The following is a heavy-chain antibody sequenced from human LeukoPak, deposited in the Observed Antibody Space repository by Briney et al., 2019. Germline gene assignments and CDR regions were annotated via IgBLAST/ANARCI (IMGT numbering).Heavy chain of an antibody. CDR1: GGSISSSSYY. CDR2: IYYSGST. D-gene: IGHD2-15*01. CDR3: ARLRLVVVAAIDY. V-gene: IGHV4-39*01. J-gene: IGHJ4*02. Sequence: SETLSLTCTVSGGSISSSSYYWGWIRQPPGKGLEWIGSIYYSGSTNYNPSLKSRVTISGDTSKNQFSLKLSSVTAADTAVYYCARLRLVVVAAIDYWGQGTLVTVSS.